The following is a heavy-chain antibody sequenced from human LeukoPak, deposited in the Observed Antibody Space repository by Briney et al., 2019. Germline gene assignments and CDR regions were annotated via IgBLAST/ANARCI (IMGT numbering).Heavy chain of an antibody. CDR2: ISAYNGNT. CDR1: GYTFTSYG. J-gene: IGHJ4*02. D-gene: IGHD6-13*01. CDR3: AGGQKYSSSWTFDY. Sequence: GASVKVSCKASGYTFTSYGISWVRQAPRQGLEWMGWISAYNGNTNYAQKLQGRVTMTTDTSTSTAYMELRSLRSDDTAVYYCAGGQKYSSSWTFDYWGQGTLVTVSS. V-gene: IGHV1-18*01.